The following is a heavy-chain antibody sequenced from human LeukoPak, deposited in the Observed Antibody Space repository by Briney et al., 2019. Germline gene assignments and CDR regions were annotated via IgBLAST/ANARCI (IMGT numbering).Heavy chain of an antibody. Sequence: GGSLRLSCAASGFTFSSYWMHWVRQTPGKGLMWVARIKSDGSTIYADSVQGRFTISRDNTKNTVYLQMNSLRVDDTAIYYCTRAITYFYGSVTYNWFDSWGQGTRVTVSS. CDR3: TRAITYFYGSVTYNWFDS. CDR1: GFTFSSYW. D-gene: IGHD3-10*01. V-gene: IGHV3-74*01. CDR2: IKSDGST. J-gene: IGHJ5*01.